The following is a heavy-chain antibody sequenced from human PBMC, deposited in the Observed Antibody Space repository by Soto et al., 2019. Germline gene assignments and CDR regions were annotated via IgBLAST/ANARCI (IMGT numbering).Heavy chain of an antibody. V-gene: IGHV3-64D*09. CDR2: ISSNGGST. CDR1: GFTFSSYA. CDR3: VKERSAAGTFDI. Sequence: GGSLSLSCSASGFTFSSYAMHWVRQAPGKGLEYVSAISSNGGSTYYADSVKGRFTISRDNSKNTLYLQMSSLRAEDTAVYYCVKERSAAGTFDIWGQGTMVTVSS. D-gene: IGHD6-13*01. J-gene: IGHJ3*02.